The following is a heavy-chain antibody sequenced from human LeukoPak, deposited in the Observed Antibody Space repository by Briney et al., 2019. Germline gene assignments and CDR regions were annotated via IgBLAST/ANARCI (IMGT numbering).Heavy chain of an antibody. CDR2: IYTSGST. V-gene: IGHV4-59*10. Sequence: SETLSLTCAVYGGSFSGYYWSWIRQPPGKGLEWIGRIYTSGSTNYNPSLKSRVTMSVDTSKNQFSLKLSSVTAADTAVYYCAIDSPTRDYWGQGTLVTVSS. CDR1: GGSFSGYY. CDR3: AIDSPTRDY. J-gene: IGHJ4*02.